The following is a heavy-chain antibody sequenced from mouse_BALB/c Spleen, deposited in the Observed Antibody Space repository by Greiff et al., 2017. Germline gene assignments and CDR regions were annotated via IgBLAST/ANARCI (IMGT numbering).Heavy chain of an antibody. CDR1: GFTFSSYG. CDR3: ARGGYGIYYWYFDV. D-gene: IGHD2-10*02. Sequence: EVKVVESGGGLVQPGGSLKLSCAASGFTFSSYGMSWVRQTPDKRLELVATINSNGGSTYYPDSVKGRFTISRDNAKNTLYLQMSSLKSEDTAMYYCARGGYGIYYWYFDVWGAGTTVTVSS. CDR2: INSNGGST. V-gene: IGHV5-6-3*01. J-gene: IGHJ1*01.